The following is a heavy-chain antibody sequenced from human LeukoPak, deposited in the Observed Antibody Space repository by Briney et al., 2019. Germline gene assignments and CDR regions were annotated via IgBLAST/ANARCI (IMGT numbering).Heavy chain of an antibody. CDR1: GYSISSGYY. V-gene: IGHV4-38-2*02. D-gene: IGHD4-17*01. J-gene: IGHJ3*02. CDR3: ARDSPVTVTTGGAFDI. Sequence: SETLSLTCTVSGYSISSGYYWGWIRQPPGKGLEWIGSIYHSGSTNYNPSLKSRVTISLDKSKNQFSLKLSSVTAADTAVYYCARDSPVTVTTGGAFDIWGQGTMVTVSS. CDR2: IYHSGST.